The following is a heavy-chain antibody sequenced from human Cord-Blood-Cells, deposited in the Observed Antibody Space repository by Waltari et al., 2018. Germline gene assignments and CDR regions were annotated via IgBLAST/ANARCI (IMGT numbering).Heavy chain of an antibody. V-gene: IGHV1-69*01. Sequence: QVQLVQSGAEVKKPGSSVKVSCKASGGTFSSYAISWVRQAPGQGLEWMGGIIPILGTANYAQRFQGRVTITADESTSTAYMELSSLRSEDTAMYYCARGLYYSSSSASYYFDYWGQGTLVTVSS. J-gene: IGHJ4*02. CDR1: GGTFSSYA. CDR3: ARGLYYSSSSASYYFDY. CDR2: IIPILGTA. D-gene: IGHD6-6*01.